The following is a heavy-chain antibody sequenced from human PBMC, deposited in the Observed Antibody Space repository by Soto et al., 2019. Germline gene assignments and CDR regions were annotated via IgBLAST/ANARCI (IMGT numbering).Heavy chain of an antibody. D-gene: IGHD2-2*01. Sequence: PGGSLRLSCAASGFTFSSYAMSWVRQAPGKGLEWVSAISGSGGSTYYADSVKGRFTIPRDNSKNTLYLQMNSLRAEDTAVYYCAKDGQLLNGPYYYYGMDVWGQGTTVTVSS. CDR2: ISGSGGST. CDR1: GFTFSSYA. V-gene: IGHV3-23*01. CDR3: AKDGQLLNGPYYYYGMDV. J-gene: IGHJ6*02.